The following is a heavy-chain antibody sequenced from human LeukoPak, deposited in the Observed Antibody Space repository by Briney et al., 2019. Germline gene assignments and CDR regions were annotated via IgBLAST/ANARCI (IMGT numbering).Heavy chain of an antibody. D-gene: IGHD3-9*01. J-gene: IGHJ4*02. V-gene: IGHV1-2*02. CDR3: ARDSSDILTGYYHF. CDR2: INPNSGRT. Sequence: ASVKVSCKTSGYSFNDYYLHWVRQAPGQGLEWMGWINPNSGRTNHAPKFQGRVTLTTDTSITTAYMELSSLRSGDTALYYCARDSSDILTGYYHFWGQGTLVTVSS. CDR1: GYSFNDYY.